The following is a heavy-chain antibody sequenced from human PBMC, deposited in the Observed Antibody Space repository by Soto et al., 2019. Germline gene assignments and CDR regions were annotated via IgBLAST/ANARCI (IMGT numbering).Heavy chain of an antibody. CDR1: GYAFSFG. Sequence: SGQVSCQGSGYAFSFGFSRLRHALGQGLEWMGWISASDGSTTSAQKFRGRISLTTDTSTNTAYLDLLSLTSDDTAVYFCATYYFGSGSYYRFDNWGQGTLVTVS. V-gene: IGHV1-18*01. D-gene: IGHD3-10*01. J-gene: IGHJ4*02. CDR3: ATYYFGSGSYYRFDN. CDR2: ISASDGST.